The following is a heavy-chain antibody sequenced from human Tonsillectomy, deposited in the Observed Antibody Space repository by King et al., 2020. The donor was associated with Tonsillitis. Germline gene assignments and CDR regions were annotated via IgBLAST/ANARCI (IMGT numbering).Heavy chain of an antibody. D-gene: IGHD3-10*01. J-gene: IGHJ6*02. Sequence: VQLVESGGGLVQPGGSLRLSCAASGFTFSSYSMNWVRQAPGKGLEWGSYISSSSSTTYYADSVKGRFTISRDNANNSLYLQMNSLRAEDTAVYYCARDSVLWFGEGDGMDVWGQGTTVTVSS. CDR1: GFTFSSYS. V-gene: IGHV3-48*01. CDR2: ISSSSSTT. CDR3: ARDSVLWFGEGDGMDV.